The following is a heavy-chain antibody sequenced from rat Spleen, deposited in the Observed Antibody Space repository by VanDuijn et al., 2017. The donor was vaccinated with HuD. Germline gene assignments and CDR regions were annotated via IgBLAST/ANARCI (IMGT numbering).Heavy chain of an antibody. V-gene: IGHV5-20*01. J-gene: IGHJ2*01. Sequence: EVQLVESDGGLVQPGRSLKLSCAASGFTFSDYYMAWVRQAPTKGLEWVATISYDGSSTYYRDSVKGRFTISRDNAKSTLYLKLDSLRSEDTATYYCTTDTFYDGSYYPGGFDYWGQGVMVTVSS. D-gene: IGHD1-12*02. CDR1: GFTFSDYY. CDR2: ISYDGSST. CDR3: TTDTFYDGSYYPGGFDY.